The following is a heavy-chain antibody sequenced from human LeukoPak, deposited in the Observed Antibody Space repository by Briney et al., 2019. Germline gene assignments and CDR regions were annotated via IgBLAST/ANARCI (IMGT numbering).Heavy chain of an antibody. CDR3: ARDRNSNPAD. CDR2: INGDGSNT. V-gene: IGHV3-74*01. Sequence: GGSLRLSCAASGFTFSMYWMYWVRQAPGKGLVWVSRINGDGSNTGYADSVRGRFTVSRDNARNTLYLQVNSLRGEDTALYYCARDRNSNPADWGQGTLVTVSS. D-gene: IGHD4-11*01. CDR1: GFTFSMYW. J-gene: IGHJ4*02.